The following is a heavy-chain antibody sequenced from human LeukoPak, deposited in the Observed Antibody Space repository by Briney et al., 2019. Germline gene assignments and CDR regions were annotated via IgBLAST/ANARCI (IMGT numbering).Heavy chain of an antibody. V-gene: IGHV3-23*01. CDR3: AKDHTARVVVPAASIDY. D-gene: IGHD2-2*01. J-gene: IGHJ4*02. Sequence: PGGSLRLSCAASGFTFSSYAMSWVRQAPGKGLEWVSAISGSGGSTYYADSVKGRFTISRDNSKNTLYLQMNSLRAEDTAVYYCAKDHTARVVVPAASIDYWGQGTLVTVSS. CDR1: GFTFSSYA. CDR2: ISGSGGST.